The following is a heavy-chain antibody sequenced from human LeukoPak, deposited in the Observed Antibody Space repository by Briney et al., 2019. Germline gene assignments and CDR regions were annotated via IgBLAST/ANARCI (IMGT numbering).Heavy chain of an antibody. D-gene: IGHD4-17*01. CDR2: IGSGGSPI. CDR3: ARPPTVTTAGYYFGY. V-gene: IGHV3-11*04. Sequence: GGSLRLSCAASGFTFSDYYMSWIRQAPGKGLEWVSYIGSGGSPIYYADSVRGRFTISRDNAKNSLFLQVNSLRAEDTAVYYCARPPTVTTAGYYFGYWGQGTLVTVSS. CDR1: GFTFSDYY. J-gene: IGHJ4*02.